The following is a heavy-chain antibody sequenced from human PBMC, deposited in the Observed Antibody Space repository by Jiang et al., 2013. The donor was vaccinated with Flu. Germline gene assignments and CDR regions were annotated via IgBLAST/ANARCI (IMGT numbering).Heavy chain of an antibody. V-gene: IGHV1-69*01. Sequence: GAEVKKPGSSVRVSCKASGDTFSTQTLCWVRQAPGQGLEWMGGIIPIFGKVKYAEKFQDRLTISADESSNTAYMELSSLRSEDTAIYYCATDLVRGIPDCVNWGQGTLVSVSS. D-gene: IGHD3-10*01. CDR2: IIPIFGKV. CDR3: ATDLVRGIPDCVN. CDR1: GDTFSTQT. J-gene: IGHJ4*02.